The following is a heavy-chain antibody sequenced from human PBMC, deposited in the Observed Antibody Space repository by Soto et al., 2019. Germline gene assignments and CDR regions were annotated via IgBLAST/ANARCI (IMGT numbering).Heavy chain of an antibody. J-gene: IGHJ4*02. D-gene: IGHD5-12*01. CDR3: ARDMRRYSGYGRIYPIDY. CDR1: GYTFTSYA. Sequence: QVQLVQSGADVKKPGASVKVSCKASGYTFTSYAMHWVRQAPGQRLEWMGWINAGNGNTKYSQKFQGRVTITRDTSASTAYMELSSLRSEDTAVYYCARDMRRYSGYGRIYPIDYWGQGTLVTVSS. CDR2: INAGNGNT. V-gene: IGHV1-3*01.